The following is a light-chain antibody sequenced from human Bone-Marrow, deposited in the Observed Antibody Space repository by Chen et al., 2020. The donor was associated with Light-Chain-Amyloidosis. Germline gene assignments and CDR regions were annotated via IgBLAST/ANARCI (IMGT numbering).Light chain of an antibody. J-gene: IGLJ3*02. CDR1: NIGSTR. Sequence: SYVLTQPSSVSLAPGQTATIACGGNNIGSTRVHWYQQTPGQAPLLVVYDDSDRPSGIPERLSGCNSGNTATLTSSRVEAGDEADYYGQVWDRSSDRPVFGGGTKLTVL. V-gene: IGLV3-21*02. CDR3: QVWDRSSDRPV. CDR2: DDS.